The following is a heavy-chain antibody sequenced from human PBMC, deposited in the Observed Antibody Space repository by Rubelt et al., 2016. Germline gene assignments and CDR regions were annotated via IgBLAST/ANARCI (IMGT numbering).Heavy chain of an antibody. D-gene: IGHD6-19*01. J-gene: IGHJ2*01. Sequence: QVQLQESGPGLVKPSDTLSLTCAVSGYSISSTNWWGWIRQPPGKGLEWIGYIYYSGTTYYNPSLKSRVTMSLETSKNQFSLSLSSVTAVDTAVYYCARCSSSDCQGFDLWGRGTLVTVSS. CDR1: GYSISSTNW. CDR2: IYYSGTT. V-gene: IGHV4-28*01. CDR3: ARCSSSDCQGFDL.